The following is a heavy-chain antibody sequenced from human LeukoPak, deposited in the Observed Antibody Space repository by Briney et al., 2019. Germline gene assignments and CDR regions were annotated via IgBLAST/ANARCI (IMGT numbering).Heavy chain of an antibody. Sequence: GASVKVSCKASGGTFSSYAISWVRQAPGQGLEWMGGILPIFGTANYAQKFQGRVTITADESTSTDCMELSSLRSEDTAVYYCVLNSRMVRDDAFDIWGQGTMVTVSS. CDR3: VLNSRMVRDDAFDI. V-gene: IGHV1-69*13. J-gene: IGHJ3*02. D-gene: IGHD3-10*01. CDR1: GGTFSSYA. CDR2: ILPIFGTA.